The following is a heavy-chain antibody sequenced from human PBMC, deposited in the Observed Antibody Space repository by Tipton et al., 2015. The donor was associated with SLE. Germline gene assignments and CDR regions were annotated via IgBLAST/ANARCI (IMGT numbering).Heavy chain of an antibody. CDR1: GGSMSYHY. D-gene: IGHD1-26*01. V-gene: IGHV4-59*11. Sequence: TLSLTCSVSGGSMSYHYWSWIRQPPGKGLEWIGYIYYTGNTNYNPSLKSRVTISVDTSKNQFSLKLSSVTAADTAVYYCARSKSYSQFDYWGQGTLVTVSS. CDR3: ARSKSYSQFDY. J-gene: IGHJ4*02. CDR2: IYYTGNT.